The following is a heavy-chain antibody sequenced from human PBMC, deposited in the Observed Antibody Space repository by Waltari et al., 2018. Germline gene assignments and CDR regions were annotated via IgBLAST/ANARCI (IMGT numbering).Heavy chain of an antibody. J-gene: IGHJ4*02. D-gene: IGHD3-16*01. CDR1: GFTFGSNW. CDR2: MNEDGSIT. CDR3: VRDLGGVWGR. V-gene: IGHV3-74*01. Sequence: EVQLMESGGGLVQPGGSLRLSCAASGFTFGSNWMPWVRQVPGKGLVWVSRMNEDGSITNHADSVKGRFTISRDNAKNTLYLQMNSLRVEDTAIYFCVRDLGGVWGRWGQGTLVTVSS.